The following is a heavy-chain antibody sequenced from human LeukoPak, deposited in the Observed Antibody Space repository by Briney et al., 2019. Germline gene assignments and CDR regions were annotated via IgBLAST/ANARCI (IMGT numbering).Heavy chain of an antibody. J-gene: IGHJ4*02. D-gene: IGHD3-22*01. CDR2: IRSKANSYAT. CDR1: GFTFSGSA. Sequence: PGGSLRLSCAASGFTFSGSAMHWVRQASGKGLEWVGRIRSKANSYATAYAASVKGRFTISRDDSKNTAYLQMNSLKTEDTAVYYCTRPGYYDSSGYFPARYWGQGTLVTVSS. V-gene: IGHV3-73*01. CDR3: TRPGYYDSSGYFPARY.